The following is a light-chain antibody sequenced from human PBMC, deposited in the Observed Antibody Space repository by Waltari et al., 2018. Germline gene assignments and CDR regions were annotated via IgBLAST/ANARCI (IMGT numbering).Light chain of an antibody. V-gene: IGKV4-1*01. CDR2: GTS. CDR3: QQYYSAPYT. CDR1: QTSLYSSSNKNY. J-gene: IGKJ2*01. Sequence: DIVMTQSPDSLAVSLGETTTLNCKSSQTSLYSSSNKNYLAWYQVKPGQAPKLLVYGTSTRESGVPDRFSGSGSGTDFSLTISSLQAEDVAVYYCQQYYSAPYTFGQGTKLEIK.